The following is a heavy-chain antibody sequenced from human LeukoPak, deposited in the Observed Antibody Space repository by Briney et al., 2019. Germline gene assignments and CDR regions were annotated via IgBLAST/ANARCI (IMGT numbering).Heavy chain of an antibody. CDR2: ISSSSYI. Sequence: GSLRLSCAASGFTFSGYWMHWVRQAPGKGLEWVSSISSSSYIYYADSVKGRFTISRDNAKNSLYLQMNSLRAEDTAVYYCARDGTQLWSTHGFYYFDYWGQGTLVTVSS. CDR3: ARDGTQLWSTHGFYYFDY. D-gene: IGHD5-18*01. V-gene: IGHV3-69-1*01. J-gene: IGHJ4*02. CDR1: GFTFSGYW.